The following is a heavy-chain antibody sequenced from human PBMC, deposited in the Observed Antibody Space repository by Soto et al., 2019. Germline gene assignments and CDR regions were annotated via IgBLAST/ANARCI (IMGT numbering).Heavy chain of an antibody. D-gene: IGHD2-2*01. Sequence: GPSVKLSCKASGYTFTSYYMHWVRQAPGQGLEWMGIVNPSGGSTSYAQKFQGRVTMTRDTSTSTVYMELSSLRSEDTAVYYCAREAKQYCISTSCYPDNWFDPWGQGTLVTVSS. CDR2: VNPSGGST. CDR3: AREAKQYCISTSCYPDNWFDP. V-gene: IGHV1-46*01. CDR1: GYTFTSYY. J-gene: IGHJ5*02.